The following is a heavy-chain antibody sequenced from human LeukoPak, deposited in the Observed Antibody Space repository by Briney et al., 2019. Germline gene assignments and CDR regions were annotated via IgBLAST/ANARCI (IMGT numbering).Heavy chain of an antibody. D-gene: IGHD5-12*01. Sequence: GGSLRLSCAASGFTFSGFGMHWVRQAPGEGLEWVAYIHTDQTIQYYADSVKGRFTISRDNSKNTLYLQMNSLRAEDTAVYYCAKGGVYSGYAFDPWGQGTLVTVSS. J-gene: IGHJ5*02. CDR2: IHTDQTIQ. CDR3: AKGGVYSGYAFDP. V-gene: IGHV3-30*02. CDR1: GFTFSGFG.